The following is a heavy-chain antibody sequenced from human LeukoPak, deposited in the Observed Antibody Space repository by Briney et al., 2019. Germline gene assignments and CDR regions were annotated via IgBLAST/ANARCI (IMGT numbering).Heavy chain of an antibody. V-gene: IGHV4-61*02. CDR1: GGSISSGSYY. CDR2: IYTSGST. J-gene: IGHJ5*02. Sequence: ASQTLSLTCTVSGGSISSGSYYWSWIRQPAGKGLECIGRIYTSGSTNYNPSLKSRVTISVDTSKNQFSLKLSSVTAADTAVYYCARTPRVVVAAKYNRFDPWGQGTLVTVSS. D-gene: IGHD2-15*01. CDR3: ARTPRVVVAAKYNRFDP.